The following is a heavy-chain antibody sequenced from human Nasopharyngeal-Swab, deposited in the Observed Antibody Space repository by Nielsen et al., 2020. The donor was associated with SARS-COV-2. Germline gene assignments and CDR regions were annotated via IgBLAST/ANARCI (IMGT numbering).Heavy chain of an antibody. J-gene: IGHJ3*02. V-gene: IGHV3-43D*03. CDR2: ISWDGGTT. CDR3: AKHWVVVVGRNAFDI. CDR1: GFTFDDYA. D-gene: IGHD3-22*01. Sequence: GESLKISCAVSGFTFDDYAMHWVRQTPGKGLEWVALISWDGGTTFYSDSVKGRFTISRDNSKNTLYLQMNSLRADDTAVYYCAKHWVVVVGRNAFDIWGQGTMVTVSS.